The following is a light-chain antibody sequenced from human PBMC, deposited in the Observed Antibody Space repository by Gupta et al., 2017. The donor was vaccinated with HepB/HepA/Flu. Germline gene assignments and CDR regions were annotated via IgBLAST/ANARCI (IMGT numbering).Light chain of an antibody. CDR3: QQYKTWPPT. CDR2: GAS. V-gene: IGKV3-15*01. CDR1: QSFNDN. J-gene: IGKJ5*01. Sequence: EMVMTQSPATLSLSPGERATLSCRASQSFNDNWAWYQQKPGQAPRLLMYGASTRATGIPARFSGSGSGTEFTLTISSLHPEDLAVYYCQQYKTWPPTFGQGTRLEIK.